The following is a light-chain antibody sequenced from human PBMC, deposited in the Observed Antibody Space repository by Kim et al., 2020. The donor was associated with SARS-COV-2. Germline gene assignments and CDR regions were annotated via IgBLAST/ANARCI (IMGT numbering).Light chain of an antibody. V-gene: IGKV1-33*01. Sequence: ASVGDKVTISCRASHDIHSYLNWYQQKPGKATKVLISDASYLGTGVPSRFSGSGSGTDFTFIIDGLQPEDVATYYCQQYDSLPLTFGGGTKVDIK. CDR3: QQYDSLPLT. CDR1: HDIHSY. CDR2: DAS. J-gene: IGKJ4*01.